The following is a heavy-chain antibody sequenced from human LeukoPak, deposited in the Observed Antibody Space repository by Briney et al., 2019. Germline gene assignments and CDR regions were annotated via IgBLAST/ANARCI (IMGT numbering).Heavy chain of an antibody. V-gene: IGHV1-69*13. D-gene: IGHD1-1*01. CDR3: ARDRLDAGAFDI. CDR1: GGTFSSYA. J-gene: IGHJ3*02. Sequence: SVKVSRKASGGTFSSYAISWVRQAPGQGLEWMGGIIPIFGTANYAQKFQGRVTITADESTSTAYMELSSLRSEDTAVYYCARDRLDAGAFDIWGQGTMVTVSS. CDR2: IIPIFGTA.